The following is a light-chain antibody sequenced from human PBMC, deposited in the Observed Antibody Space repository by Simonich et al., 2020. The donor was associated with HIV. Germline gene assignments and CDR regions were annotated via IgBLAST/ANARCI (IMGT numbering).Light chain of an antibody. V-gene: IGKV1-33*01. CDR1: QDINNY. CDR3: QQYDNLPRYT. Sequence: DIQMTQSPSSLSASVGDRVTITCQASQDINNYLNWYQQKPGKAPKLLLYDASNLKTGVPSRFSGSGSGTDFTFTISSLQPEDIATYYCQQYDNLPRYTFGQGTKLEIK. CDR2: DAS. J-gene: IGKJ2*01.